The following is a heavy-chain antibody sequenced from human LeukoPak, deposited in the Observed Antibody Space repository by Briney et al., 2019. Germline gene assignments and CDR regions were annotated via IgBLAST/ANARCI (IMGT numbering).Heavy chain of an antibody. CDR2: IWYDGSNK. V-gene: IGHV3-33*01. D-gene: IGHD6-19*01. CDR3: ARDRYSSGWANAFDI. Sequence: GGSLRLSCVASGFIFSSHGMHWVRQAPGKGLEWVAVIWYDGSNKYYADSVKGRFTISRDNSKNTLYLQMNSLRADDTAVYYCARDRYSSGWANAFDIWGQGTMVTVSS. J-gene: IGHJ3*02. CDR1: GFIFSSHG.